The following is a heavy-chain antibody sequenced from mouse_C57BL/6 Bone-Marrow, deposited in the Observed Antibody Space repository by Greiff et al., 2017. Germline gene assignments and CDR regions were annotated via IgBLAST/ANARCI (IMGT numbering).Heavy chain of an antibody. J-gene: IGHJ2*01. CDR3: TAGNFDY. CDR2: IDPENGDT. CDR1: GFNIKDDY. Sequence: VQLKPSGAELVRPGASVKLSCTASGFNIKDDYFPWVKPRPEPGLGWIGWIDPENGDTESASKFPGKATITADTTSHTAYLQLSSLTSEDTAVYYCTAGNFDYWGQGTTLTVSS. V-gene: IGHV14-4*01.